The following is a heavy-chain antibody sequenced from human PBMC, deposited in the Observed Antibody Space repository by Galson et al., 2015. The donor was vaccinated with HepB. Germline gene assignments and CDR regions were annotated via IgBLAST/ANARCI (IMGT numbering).Heavy chain of an antibody. D-gene: IGHD3-9*01. CDR2: IYHSGST. CDR3: ASHDSDILTGYYDPYYFDY. V-gene: IGHV4-38-2*01. CDR1: GYY. J-gene: IGHJ4*02. Sequence: GYYWGWIRQPPGKGLEWIGSIYHSGSTYYNPSLKSRVTISVDTSKNQFSLKLSSVTAADTAVYYCASHDSDILTGYYDPYYFDYWGQGTLVTVSS.